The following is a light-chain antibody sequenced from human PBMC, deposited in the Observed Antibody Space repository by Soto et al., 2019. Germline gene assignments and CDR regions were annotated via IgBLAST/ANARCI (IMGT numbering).Light chain of an antibody. CDR2: EVS. CDR1: SSDVGNYNL. V-gene: IGLV2-23*02. CDR3: CSYAGSSSNWV. Sequence: QSALTQPASVSGSPGQSITISCTGTSSDVGNYNLVSLYQQHPDKAPKLMIHEVSKRPSGVSNRFSGSKSGNTAYLTISGLQAEDDAAYYCCSYAGSSSNWVFGGGTKLTVL. J-gene: IGLJ3*02.